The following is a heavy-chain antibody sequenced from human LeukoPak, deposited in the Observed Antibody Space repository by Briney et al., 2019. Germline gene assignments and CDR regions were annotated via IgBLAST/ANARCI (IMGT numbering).Heavy chain of an antibody. CDR1: GGTFSSYA. CDR2: IIPIFGTA. J-gene: IGHJ4*02. D-gene: IGHD6-13*01. CDR3: STGGYSSSHEGNFDY. Sequence: GASVKVSCKASGGTFSSYAISWVRQAPGQGLEWMGGIIPIFGTANYAQKFQGRVTITADESTSTAYMELSSLRSEDTAVYYCSTGGYSSSHEGNFDYWGQGTLVTVSS. V-gene: IGHV1-69*13.